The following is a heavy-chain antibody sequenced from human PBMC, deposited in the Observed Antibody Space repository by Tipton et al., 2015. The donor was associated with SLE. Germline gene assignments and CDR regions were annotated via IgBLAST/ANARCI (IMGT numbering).Heavy chain of an antibody. CDR1: GFTFSSYG. J-gene: IGHJ6*02. CDR2: IWYDGSNQ. D-gene: IGHD3-10*01. CDR3: AKDSYFGSGSYFPYGMDV. V-gene: IGHV3-30*18. Sequence: SLRLSCAASGFTFSSYGMHWVRQAPGKGLEWVAVIWYDGSNQYYADSVKGRFTISRDNSKNTLYLQMNSLRAEDTGVYYCAKDSYFGSGSYFPYGMDVWGQGTTVTVSS.